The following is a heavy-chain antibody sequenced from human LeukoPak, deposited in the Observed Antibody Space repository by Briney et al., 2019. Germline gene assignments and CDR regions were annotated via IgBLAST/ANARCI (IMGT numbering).Heavy chain of an antibody. Sequence: SQTLSLTCTVSGGSISSGDYYWSWIRQPPGKGLEWIGYIYYSGSTYYNPSLKSRVTISVDTSKNQFSLKLSSVTAADTAVYYCARVLISGARHSYGYYFDYWGQGTLVTVSS. D-gene: IGHD5-18*01. CDR2: IYYSGST. CDR3: ARVLISGARHSYGYYFDY. CDR1: GGSISSGDYY. J-gene: IGHJ4*02. V-gene: IGHV4-30-4*01.